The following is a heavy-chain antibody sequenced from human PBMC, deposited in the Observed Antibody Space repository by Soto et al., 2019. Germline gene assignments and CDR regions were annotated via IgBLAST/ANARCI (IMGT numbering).Heavy chain of an antibody. CDR1: GFTFSSYA. CDR3: AKAAGFSSSWYPTLDY. J-gene: IGHJ4*02. D-gene: IGHD6-13*01. V-gene: IGHV3-23*01. Sequence: EVQLLESGGGLVQPGRSLRLSCAASGFTFSSYAMGWVRQAPGKGLEWVAGITGSGDSTNHADSVKGRFTISRDKFRNTLYQEMNSLRPDDTAVYFCAKAAGFSSSWYPTLDYWGQGTLVTVSS. CDR2: ITGSGDST.